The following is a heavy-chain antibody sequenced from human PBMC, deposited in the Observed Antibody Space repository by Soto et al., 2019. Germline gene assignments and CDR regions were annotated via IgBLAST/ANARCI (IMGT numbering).Heavy chain of an antibody. CDR1: GYIFTNHY. CDR2: INPSGGST. Sequence: QVQLVQSGAEVKKPGASVKVSCKASGYIFTNHYIHWVRQAPGQGLEWMGIINPSGGSTNYLQKFQGRITMTMDTSTSTVYMELSSLRSEDTAVYFCAGADYYDSSGFYYDCWGQGALVTVSS. CDR3: AGADYYDSSGFYYDC. V-gene: IGHV1-46*01. D-gene: IGHD3-22*01. J-gene: IGHJ4*02.